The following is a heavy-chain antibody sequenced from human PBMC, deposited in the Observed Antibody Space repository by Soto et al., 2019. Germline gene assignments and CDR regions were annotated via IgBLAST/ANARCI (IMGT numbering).Heavy chain of an antibody. D-gene: IGHD3-9*01. CDR3: AHSLNYDILTGYYNNWFDS. CDR1: GFSLSTSGVG. J-gene: IGHJ5*01. CDR2: IYWDDDK. V-gene: IGHV2-5*02. Sequence: SGPTLVNPTQTLTLTCTFSGFSLSTSGVGVGWIRQPPGKALEWLALIYWDDDKRYSPSLKSRLTITKDTSKNQVVLTMTNMDPVDTATYYCAHSLNYDILTGYYNNWFDSSGQGTLVTVSS.